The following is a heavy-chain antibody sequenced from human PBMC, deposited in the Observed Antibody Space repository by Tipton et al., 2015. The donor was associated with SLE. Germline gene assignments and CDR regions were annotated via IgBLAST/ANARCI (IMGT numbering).Heavy chain of an antibody. Sequence: TLSLTCAVPGYSISSGYYWGWIRQPPGKGPEWIGSIYHSGSTYNNPSLKSRFTISVDTSKNQFSLKLNSVTAADTAVYYCASRGAVSATAYWSLGTLVTVSS. V-gene: IGHV4-38-2*01. CDR3: ASRGAVSATAY. D-gene: IGHD2-21*02. J-gene: IGHJ4*02. CDR1: GYSISSGYY. CDR2: IYHSGST.